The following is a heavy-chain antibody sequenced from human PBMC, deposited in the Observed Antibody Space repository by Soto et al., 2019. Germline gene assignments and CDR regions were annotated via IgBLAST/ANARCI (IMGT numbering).Heavy chain of an antibody. CDR2: IYPGDSDT. V-gene: IGHV5-51*01. CDR1: GYNFATYW. CDR3: ASRREYCSASSCYFDDSNGVYYFDS. J-gene: IGHJ4*02. D-gene: IGHD2-2*01. Sequence: PGASLKISCKGSGYNFATYWIGWVRQIPGKGPEWMGIIYPGDSDTRYTPSFQGQVIISADKSEGASYVHWDSLKAADTAMYYWASRREYCSASSCYFDDSNGVYYFDSWGQGTLVTVSS.